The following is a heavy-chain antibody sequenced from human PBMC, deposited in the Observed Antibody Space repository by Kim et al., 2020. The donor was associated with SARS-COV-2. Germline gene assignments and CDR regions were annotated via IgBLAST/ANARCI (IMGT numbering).Heavy chain of an antibody. D-gene: IGHD4-17*01. CDR3: TDEHHDPDYGDYYFDF. Sequence: GGSLRLSCAASGFTFSNAWMSWVRQAPGKGLEWVGRIKSKTDGGTTDYAAPVKGRFTISRDDSKNTLYLQMNSLKTEDTAVYYCTDEHHDPDYGDYYFDFWGQETLVSVS. V-gene: IGHV3-15*01. CDR1: GFTFSNAW. CDR2: IKSKTDGGTT. J-gene: IGHJ4*02.